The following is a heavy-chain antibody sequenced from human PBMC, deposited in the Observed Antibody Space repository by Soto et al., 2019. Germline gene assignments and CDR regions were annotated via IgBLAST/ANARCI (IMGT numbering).Heavy chain of an antibody. Sequence: QVQLQESGPGLVKPSGTLSLTCAVTGGSNQWWSWVRQPPGKGLEYIGEVSDSGSINYSPSLRSRVIISVDMAKKPFSLRVTSVTAADTAVYYCASQYSYAHDYWDQGILVTVTS. V-gene: IGHV4-4*02. J-gene: IGHJ4*02. CDR1: GGSNQW. CDR3: ASQYSYAHDY. CDR2: VSDSGSI. D-gene: IGHD5-18*01.